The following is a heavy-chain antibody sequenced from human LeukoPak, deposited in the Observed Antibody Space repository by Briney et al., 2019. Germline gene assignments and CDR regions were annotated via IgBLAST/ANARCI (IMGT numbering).Heavy chain of an antibody. J-gene: IGHJ4*02. CDR1: GFTVTSYA. D-gene: IGHD2-2*01. Sequence: GGSLRLSCEASGFTVTSYAMSWVRQAPGKGLEWVSAISGSGGSTYYADSVKGRFTISRDNSKNTLYLQMNSLRAEDTAVYYCAKDHRGYCSSTSCSFWDYWGQGTLVTVSS. CDR2: ISGSGGST. CDR3: AKDHRGYCSSTSCSFWDY. V-gene: IGHV3-23*01.